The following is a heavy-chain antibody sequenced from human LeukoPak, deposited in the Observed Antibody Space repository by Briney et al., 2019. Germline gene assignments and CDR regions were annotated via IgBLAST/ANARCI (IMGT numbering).Heavy chain of an antibody. Sequence: SETLSLTCAVYGGSFSGYYWSWIRQPPGKGLEWIGEINHSGNTNYNPSLKSRVTISVDTSRNQFSLKLSSVTAADTAVYYCATRRGRYGMDVWGKGTTVTASS. CDR1: GGSFSGYY. CDR3: ATRRGRYGMDV. J-gene: IGHJ6*04. CDR2: INHSGNT. V-gene: IGHV4-34*01.